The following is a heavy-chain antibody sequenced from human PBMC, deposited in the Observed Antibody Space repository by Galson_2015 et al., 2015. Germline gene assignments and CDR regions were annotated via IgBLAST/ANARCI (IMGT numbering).Heavy chain of an antibody. CDR2: ISWNSGSI. V-gene: IGHV3-9*01. J-gene: IGHJ5*02. Sequence: SLRLSCAASGFTFDDYAMHWVRQAPGKGLEWVSGISWNSGSIGYADSVKGRFTISRDNSKNSLYLQMNSLRAEDTALYYCAKDWTPRMYVAAAATGVSCFDPWGQGTLVTVSS. CDR1: GFTFDDYA. CDR3: AKDWTPRMYVAAAATGVSCFDP. D-gene: IGHD6-13*01.